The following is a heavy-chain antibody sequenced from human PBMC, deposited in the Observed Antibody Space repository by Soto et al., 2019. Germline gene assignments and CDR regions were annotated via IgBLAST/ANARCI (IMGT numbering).Heavy chain of an antibody. CDR2: ISAYNGNT. Sequence: ASVKVSCKASGYTCTIYGISGVLQAPGQGLEWMGWISAYNGNTNYAQKLQGRVTMTTDTSTSTAYMELRSLRSDDTAVYYCASGIAARPIGFDYWGQGTLVTVSS. CDR3: ASGIAARPIGFDY. CDR1: GYTCTIYG. V-gene: IGHV1-18*01. J-gene: IGHJ4*02. D-gene: IGHD6-6*01.